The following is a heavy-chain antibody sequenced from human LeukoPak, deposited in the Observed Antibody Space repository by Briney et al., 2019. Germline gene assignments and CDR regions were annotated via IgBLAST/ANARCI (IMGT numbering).Heavy chain of an antibody. CDR2: IIPIFGTA. J-gene: IGHJ4*02. CDR3: ATAWDYGGVFDY. D-gene: IGHD4-17*01. V-gene: IGHV1-69*01. CDR1: GGTFSSYA. Sequence: EASVTVSFTASGGTFSSYAISWVRQAPGQGLEWMGGIIPIFGTANYAQKFQGRVTITADESTSTAYMELSSLRSEDTAVYYCATAWDYGGVFDYWGQGTLVTVSS.